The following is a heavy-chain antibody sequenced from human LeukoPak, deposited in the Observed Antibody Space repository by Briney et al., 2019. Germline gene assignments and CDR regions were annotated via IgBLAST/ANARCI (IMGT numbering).Heavy chain of an antibody. V-gene: IGHV4-4*07. CDR3: ARDPQLLPRYCSGGSCYSGWFDP. CDR1: GGSMSSYY. Sequence: SETLSLTCTVSGGSMSSYYWSWIRQPAGKGLEWIGRIYTSEHTNYNPSLKSRVTISVDTSKNQFSLKLSSVTAADTAVYYCARDPQLLPRYCSGGSCYSGWFDPWGQGTLVTVSS. D-gene: IGHD2-15*01. J-gene: IGHJ5*02. CDR2: IYTSEHT.